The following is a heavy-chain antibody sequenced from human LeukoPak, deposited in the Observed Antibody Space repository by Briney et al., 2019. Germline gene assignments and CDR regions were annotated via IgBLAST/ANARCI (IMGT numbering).Heavy chain of an antibody. CDR2: ISSSGSTI. CDR1: GFTFSSYE. V-gene: IGHV3-48*03. CDR3: AKGPRRSAGAYYFDY. J-gene: IGHJ4*02. Sequence: PGGSLRLSCAASGFTFSSYEMNWVRQAPGKGLEWVSYISSSGSTIYYADSVKGRFTISRDNAKNSLYLQMNSLRAEDTAVYYCAKGPRRSAGAYYFDYWGQGTLVTVSS. D-gene: IGHD6-13*01.